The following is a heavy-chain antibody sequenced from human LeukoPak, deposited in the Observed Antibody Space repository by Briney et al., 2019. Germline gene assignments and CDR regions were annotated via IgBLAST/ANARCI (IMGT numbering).Heavy chain of an antibody. CDR3: ARVANDFWSGYNWFDP. D-gene: IGHD3-3*01. CDR1: GYTFTSYY. J-gene: IGHJ5*02. V-gene: IGHV1-46*01. CDR2: INPSGGST. Sequence: ASVKVSCKASGYTFTSYYMHWVRQAPGQGLEWRGIINPSGGSTSYAQKFQGRVTMTRDMSTSTVYMELSSLRSEDTAVYYCARVANDFWSGYNWFDPWGQGTLVTVSS.